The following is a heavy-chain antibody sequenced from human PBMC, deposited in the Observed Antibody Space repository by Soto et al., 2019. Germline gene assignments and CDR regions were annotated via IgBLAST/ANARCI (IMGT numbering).Heavy chain of an antibody. CDR3: ARQAISDSSYPLRLPKYNWFDP. CDR1: GYTFTSYG. Sequence: QVQLVQSGDEVKKPGASVKVSCKASGYTFTSYGISWVRQAPGQGLEWMGWISAYNGNTNYAQKLQGRVTMTTDTATITAAMETRGLRSNDTAVYYYARQAISDSSYPLRLPKYNWFDPWGQGTLVSVSS. CDR2: ISAYNGNT. D-gene: IGHD6-6*01. J-gene: IGHJ5*02. V-gene: IGHV1-18*01.